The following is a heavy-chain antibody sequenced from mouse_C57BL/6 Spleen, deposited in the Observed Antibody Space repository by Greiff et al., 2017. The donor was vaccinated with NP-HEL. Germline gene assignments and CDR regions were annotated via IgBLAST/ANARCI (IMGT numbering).Heavy chain of an antibody. Sequence: VKLMESGPELVKPGASVKISCKASGYAFSSSWMNWVKQRPGKGLEWIGRIYPGDGDTNYNGKFKGKATLTADKSSSTAYMQLSSLTSEDSAVYFCASPGNGYAMDYWGQGTSVTVSS. CDR3: ASPGNGYAMDY. CDR2: IYPGDGDT. D-gene: IGHD3-2*02. CDR1: GYAFSSSW. J-gene: IGHJ4*01. V-gene: IGHV1-82*01.